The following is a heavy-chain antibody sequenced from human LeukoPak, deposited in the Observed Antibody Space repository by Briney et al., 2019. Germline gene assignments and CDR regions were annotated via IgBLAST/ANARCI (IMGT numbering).Heavy chain of an antibody. CDR2: IYWDDDK. Sequence: SGPTLVKPTQTLTLTCTFSGFSLSTSGVGVGWIRQPPGKALEWLALIYWDDDKRYSPSLKSRLTINKDTSKNQVVLTMTNMDPVDTATYYCARRLVTATRAEYFQHWGQGTLVTVSS. CDR1: GFSLSTSGVG. J-gene: IGHJ1*01. V-gene: IGHV2-5*02. D-gene: IGHD2-21*02. CDR3: ARRLVTATRAEYFQH.